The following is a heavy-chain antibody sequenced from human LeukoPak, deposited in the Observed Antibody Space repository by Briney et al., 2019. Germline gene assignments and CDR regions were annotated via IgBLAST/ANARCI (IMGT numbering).Heavy chain of an antibody. CDR3: ARVREQWLTHDAFDI. CDR2: TPYDGSNK. V-gene: IGHV3-30*04. Sequence: GGSLRLSCAASGFTFSSYAMHWVRQAPGKGLEWVAVTPYDGSNKYYADSVKGRFTISRDSSKNTLYLQMNSLRAEDTAIYYCARVREQWLTHDAFDIWGQGTMVTVSS. J-gene: IGHJ3*02. D-gene: IGHD6-19*01. CDR1: GFTFSSYA.